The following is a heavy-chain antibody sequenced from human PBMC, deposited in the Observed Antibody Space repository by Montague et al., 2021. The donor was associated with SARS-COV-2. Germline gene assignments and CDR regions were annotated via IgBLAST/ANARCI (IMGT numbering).Heavy chain of an antibody. CDR1: GGSISSYY. J-gene: IGHJ2*01. CDR2: FDHSGNT. Sequence: SETLSLTCEVSGGSISSYYWSWIRQPPGKGLEWIGNFDHSGNTKYNPSLKSRATISVDTSKNQFALRLGSVTAADTAVYYCAREFRIELWQTNWYFGLWGRGTLVTVSS. D-gene: IGHD3-16*01. V-gene: IGHV4-59*01. CDR3: AREFRIELWQTNWYFGL.